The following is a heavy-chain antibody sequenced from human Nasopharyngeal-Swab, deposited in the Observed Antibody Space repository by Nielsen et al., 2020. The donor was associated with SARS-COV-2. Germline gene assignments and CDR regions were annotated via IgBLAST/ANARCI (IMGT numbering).Heavy chain of an antibody. Sequence: GESLKISCEGSGFFYTNYWIAWVRQVPGKGLEWLGIIYPADSDTRYNPSFQGQVTISADKSIRTAYLQWKSLKASASAMYYCARDFDLSSGYDVWGQGTLVTVSS. J-gene: IGHJ4*02. CDR2: IYPADSDT. CDR1: GFFYTNYW. CDR3: ARDFDLSSGYDV. V-gene: IGHV5-51*01. D-gene: IGHD3-3*01.